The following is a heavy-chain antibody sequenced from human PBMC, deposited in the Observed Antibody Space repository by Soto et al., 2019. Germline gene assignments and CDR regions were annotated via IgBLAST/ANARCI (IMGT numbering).Heavy chain of an antibody. CDR2: ISWNSGCI. J-gene: IGHJ6*02. CDR1: GFTFDDYA. D-gene: IGHD6-6*01. Sequence: EVQLVESGGGLVQPGRSLRLSCAASGFTFDDYAMHWVRQAPGKGLGWVSGISWNSGCIGYADSVKGRFTISRDNAKNSLYLQMNSLRAEDTALYYCAKDIAARPACMDVWGQGTTVTVSS. CDR3: AKDIAARPACMDV. V-gene: IGHV3-9*01.